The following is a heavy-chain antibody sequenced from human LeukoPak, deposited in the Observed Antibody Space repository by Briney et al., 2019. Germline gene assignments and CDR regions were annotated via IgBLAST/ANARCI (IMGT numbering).Heavy chain of an antibody. D-gene: IGHD3-10*01. CDR2: IYYSGST. V-gene: IGHV4-59*01. CDR1: GGSISSYY. CDR3: ARDEGDYYGSGSSDYFDY. J-gene: IGHJ4*02. Sequence: SETLSLTCTVSGGSISSYYWSWIRQPPGKGLEWIGYIYYSGSTNYNPSLKSRVTISVDTSKNQFSLKLSSVTAADTAVYYCARDEGDYYGSGSSDYFDYWGQGTLVTVSS.